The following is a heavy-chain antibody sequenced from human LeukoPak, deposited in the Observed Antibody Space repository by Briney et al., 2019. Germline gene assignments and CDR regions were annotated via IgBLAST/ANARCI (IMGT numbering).Heavy chain of an antibody. CDR3: ARHLTYGPGGMDV. CDR2: IYYRDTA. CDR1: GGSISSYY. J-gene: IGHJ6*02. V-gene: IGHV4-59*08. D-gene: IGHD3-10*01. Sequence: SETLSLTCTVSGGSISSYYWSWIRQPPGKGLEWIGYIYYRDTANYNPSLKSRVIISVDTSKNQFSLKLSSVTAADTAVYYCARHLTYGPGGMDVWGQGTTVTVSS.